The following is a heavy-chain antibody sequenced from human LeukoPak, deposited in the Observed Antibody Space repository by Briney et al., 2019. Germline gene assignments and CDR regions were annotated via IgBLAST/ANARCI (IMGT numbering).Heavy chain of an antibody. D-gene: IGHD1-26*01. V-gene: IGHV3-21*01. Sequence: GGSLRLSCAASGFTFSSYSMNWVRQAPGKGLEWVSSISSSSSYIYYADSVKGRFTISRDNAKNSLYLQMNSLRAEDTAVYYCASPGTSDAFDNWGQGTMVTVSS. J-gene: IGHJ3*02. CDR2: ISSSSSYI. CDR3: ASPGTSDAFDN. CDR1: GFTFSSYS.